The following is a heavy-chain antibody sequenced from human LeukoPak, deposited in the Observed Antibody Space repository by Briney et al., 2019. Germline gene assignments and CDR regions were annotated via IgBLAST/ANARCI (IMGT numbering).Heavy chain of an antibody. V-gene: IGHV3-23*01. D-gene: IGHD3-22*01. CDR3: ARPNDSSGHYWAAFDI. CDR1: GFTFSSYA. J-gene: IGHJ3*02. CDR2: ISGSGGST. Sequence: GGSLRLSCAASGFTFSSYAMSWVRQAPGKGLEWVSAISGSGGSTYYADSVKGRFTISRDNSKNTLYLQMNSLRAEDTAVYYCARPNDSSGHYWAAFDIWGQGTMVAVSS.